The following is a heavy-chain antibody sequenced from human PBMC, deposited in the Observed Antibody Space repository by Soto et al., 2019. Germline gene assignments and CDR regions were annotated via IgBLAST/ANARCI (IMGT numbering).Heavy chain of an antibody. J-gene: IGHJ4*02. D-gene: IGHD3-16*01. CDR1: GFTFSSFA. CDR2: ISSSGGTT. CDR3: ARDYSYACDY. V-gene: IGHV3-23*01. Sequence: EVQLLESGGGLVQPGGSLRLSCAVSGFTFSSFAMSWVRQAPGKGLEWVSVISSSGGTTYYEDSVKGRFTISRDNSKNTLYLQMTSLRAEDTAVYYCARDYSYACDYWGQGTLVTVSS.